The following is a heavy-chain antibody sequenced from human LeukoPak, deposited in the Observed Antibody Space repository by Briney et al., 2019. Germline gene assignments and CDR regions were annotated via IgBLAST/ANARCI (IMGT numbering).Heavy chain of an antibody. CDR2: IKQDGSEE. V-gene: IGHV3-7*01. D-gene: IGHD4-17*01. CDR1: GFTFSSYW. Sequence: GGSLRLSCAASGFTFSSYWMSWVRQAPGKGLEWVANIKQDGSEEYYVDSVKGRFTISRDNAKNSLYLQMNSLRAEDTAVYYCARADYGDPDVFDPWGQGILVTVSS. CDR3: ARADYGDPDVFDP. J-gene: IGHJ5*02.